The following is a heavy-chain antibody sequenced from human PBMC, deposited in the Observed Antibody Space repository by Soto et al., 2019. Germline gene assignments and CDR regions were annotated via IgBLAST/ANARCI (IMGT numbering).Heavy chain of an antibody. CDR2: INPSGGST. CDR3: SYGSEPLDAFYI. D-gene: IGHD3-10*01. CDR1: GYTFTSYY. V-gene: IGHV1-46*01. J-gene: IGHJ3*02. Sequence: ASVKVSCKASGYTFTSYYMHWVRQAPGQGLEWMGIINPSGGSTSYAQKFQGRVTMTRDTSTSTVYMELSSLRSEDTAVYYCSYGSEPLDAFYIWGEGTMVTVSS.